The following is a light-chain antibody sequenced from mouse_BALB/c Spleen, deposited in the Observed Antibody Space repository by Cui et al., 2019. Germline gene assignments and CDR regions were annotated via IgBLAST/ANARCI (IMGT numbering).Light chain of an antibody. Sequence: DIQMNQSPSSLSASLGDTITITCHASQNINVWLSWYQKKPGNIPKLMIYKASNLHTGVPSRFSGSGSGTGFTLTISSLQPEDIATYYCQQGKSYPRTFGGGTKLEIK. J-gene: IGKJ1*01. CDR2: KAS. V-gene: IGKV10-94*02. CDR1: QNINVW. CDR3: QQGKSYPRT.